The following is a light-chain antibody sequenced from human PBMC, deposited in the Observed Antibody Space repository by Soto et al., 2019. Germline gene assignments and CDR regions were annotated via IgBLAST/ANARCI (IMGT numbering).Light chain of an antibody. V-gene: IGKV4-1*01. CDR2: WAA. Sequence: DIVMTQSPDSLAVSLGERATINCKSSQSVLYSTNNKNYLAWYQQKPGQPPKLLIYWAATRESGVPDRFSGSGSGTECTLTISSLQAEDVAVYYCQQYYITPLTFGGGTKVEIK. J-gene: IGKJ4*01. CDR1: QSVLYSTNNKNY. CDR3: QQYYITPLT.